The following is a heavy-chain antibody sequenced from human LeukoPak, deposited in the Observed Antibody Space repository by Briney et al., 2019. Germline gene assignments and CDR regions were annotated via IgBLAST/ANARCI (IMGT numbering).Heavy chain of an antibody. CDR1: GYTFTSYY. CDR2: INPSGGST. D-gene: IGHD3-22*01. CDR3: ARDTEYYYDSSGPPTADY. J-gene: IGHJ4*02. Sequence: ASVKVSCKASGYTFTSYYMHWVRQAPGQGLEWMGIINPSGGSTSYAQKFQGRVPMTRDTSTSTVYMELSSLRSEDTAVYYCARDTEYYYDSSGPPTADYWGQGTLVTVSS. V-gene: IGHV1-46*01.